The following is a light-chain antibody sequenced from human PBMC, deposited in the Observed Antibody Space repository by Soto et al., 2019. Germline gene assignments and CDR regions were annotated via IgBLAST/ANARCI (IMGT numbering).Light chain of an antibody. CDR2: EGN. J-gene: IGLJ3*02. Sequence: QSVLTQPASVSGSPGQSITISCTGTSSDVGSYNLVSWYQQHPGNAPKLMIYEGNKRPSGVSNRFSGSKSGNTASLTISGLQAEDEADYYCCSSAGSSTFGVFGGGTKLTVL. CDR1: SSDVGSYNL. CDR3: CSSAGSSTFGV. V-gene: IGLV2-23*03.